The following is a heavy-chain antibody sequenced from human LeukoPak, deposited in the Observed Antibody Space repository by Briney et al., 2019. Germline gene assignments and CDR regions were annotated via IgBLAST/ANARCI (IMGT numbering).Heavy chain of an antibody. Sequence: PSETLSLACTVSGGSISSYYWSWIRQPPGKGLEWIGYIYYSGSTNYNPSLKSRVTISVDTSKNHFSLKLSSVTAADTAVYYCARGAGYDSSGYYYGLAYWGQGTLVTVSS. V-gene: IGHV4-59*01. CDR3: ARGAGYDSSGYYYGLAY. CDR1: GGSISSYY. CDR2: IYYSGST. J-gene: IGHJ4*02. D-gene: IGHD3-22*01.